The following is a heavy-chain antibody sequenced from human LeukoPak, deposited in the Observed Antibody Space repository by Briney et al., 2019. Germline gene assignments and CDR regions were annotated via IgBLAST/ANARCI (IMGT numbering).Heavy chain of an antibody. J-gene: IGHJ4*02. CDR2: IKQDGSEK. V-gene: IGHV3-7*05. CDR1: GFTFSSYW. CDR3: ARDRTRYYDSSGYYASNY. D-gene: IGHD3-22*01. Sequence: GGSLRLSCAASGFTFSSYWMSWVRQAPGKGLKWVANIKQDGSEKYYVDSVKGRFTISRDNAKNSLYLQMNSLRAEDTAVYYCARDRTRYYDSSGYYASNYWGQGTLVTVSS.